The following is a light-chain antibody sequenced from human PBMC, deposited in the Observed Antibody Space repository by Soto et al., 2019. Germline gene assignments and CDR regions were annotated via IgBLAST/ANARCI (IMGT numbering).Light chain of an antibody. Sequence: PGQSVTISCTGTSSDVGGYNYVSWYQQHPGKAPKLMIYDVSKRPSWVPDRFSGSKSGNTASLTISGLQAEDEADYYCCSYAGSYVFGTGTKVTVL. CDR1: SSDVGGYNY. J-gene: IGLJ1*01. CDR2: DVS. CDR3: CSYAGSYV. V-gene: IGLV2-11*01.